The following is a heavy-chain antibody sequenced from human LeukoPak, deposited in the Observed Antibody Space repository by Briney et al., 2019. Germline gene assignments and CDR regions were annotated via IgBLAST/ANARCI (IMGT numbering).Heavy chain of an antibody. Sequence: PGGSLRLSCAASGFTFSIYGIHWVRQAPGKGLEWVAVISNDGSKKYYADSVKGRFTISRDNSNNTLYLQMNSLRAEDTAVYYCAKGEGSYCSSGSCYRYYGMDVWGQGTTVTVSS. D-gene: IGHD2-15*01. CDR3: AKGEGSYCSSGSCYRYYGMDV. CDR1: GFTFSIYG. V-gene: IGHV3-30*18. CDR2: ISNDGSKK. J-gene: IGHJ6*02.